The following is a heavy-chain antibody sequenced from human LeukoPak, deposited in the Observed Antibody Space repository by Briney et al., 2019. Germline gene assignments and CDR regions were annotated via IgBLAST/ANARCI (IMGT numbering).Heavy chain of an antibody. CDR2: ISTDGNDK. J-gene: IGHJ4*02. CDR3: AKDKSVSADYYFDY. D-gene: IGHD5/OR15-5a*01. Sequence: GGSLRLSCAASGFTFSSYGMHWVRQALGKGLEWLTVISTDGNDKHYADSVKGRFTVSRDNSENTLFLQMNNLRTEDTAVYYCAKDKSVSADYYFDYWGQGTLVTVSS. V-gene: IGHV3-30*04. CDR1: GFTFSSYG.